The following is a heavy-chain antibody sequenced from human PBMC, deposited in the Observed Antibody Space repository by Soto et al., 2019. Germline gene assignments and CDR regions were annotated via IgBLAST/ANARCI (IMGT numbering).Heavy chain of an antibody. CDR1: GGSIISPDYY. CDR3: ARHAVPQTMAGTVDF. CDR2: IPYTGPT. J-gene: IGHJ4*02. D-gene: IGHD1-1*01. V-gene: IGHV4-39*01. Sequence: QLLHQESGPGLVKPSETLSLTCTVSGGSIISPDYYWGWIRQPPGKGLEWIGIIPYTGPTYYNPSHKSRVTICVDTSKIQFSLKQSSVTAADTAVYCSARHAVPQTMAGTVDFWDQGILVTVSS.